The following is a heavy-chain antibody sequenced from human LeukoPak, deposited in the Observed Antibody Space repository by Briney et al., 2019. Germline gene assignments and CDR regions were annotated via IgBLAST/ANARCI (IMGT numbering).Heavy chain of an antibody. CDR3: ARDGSDSGSYSYYYGMDV. D-gene: IGHD1-26*01. CDR2: IYSGGST. CDR1: GFTVSSNY. Sequence: GGSLRLSCAASGFTVSSNYMSWVRQAPGKGLEWVSVIYSGGSTYYADSVKGRFTISRDNSKNTLYLQMNSLRAEDTAVYYCARDGSDSGSYSYYYGMDVWGQGTTVTVSS. V-gene: IGHV3-66*01. J-gene: IGHJ6*02.